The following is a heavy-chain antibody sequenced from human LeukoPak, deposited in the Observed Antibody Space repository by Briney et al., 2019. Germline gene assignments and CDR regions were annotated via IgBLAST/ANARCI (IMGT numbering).Heavy chain of an antibody. V-gene: IGHV1-24*01. CDR3: ATVTMGAEYFQH. CDR1: GYTLTELS. CDR2: FGPEDGET. D-gene: IGHD2-2*01. J-gene: IGHJ1*01. Sequence: ASVTVSCKVSGYTLTELSMHWVRQAPGKGLEWMGGFGPEDGETIYAQKFQGRVTMTEDTSTDTAYMELSSLRSEDTAVYYCATVTMGAEYFQHWGQGTLVTVSS.